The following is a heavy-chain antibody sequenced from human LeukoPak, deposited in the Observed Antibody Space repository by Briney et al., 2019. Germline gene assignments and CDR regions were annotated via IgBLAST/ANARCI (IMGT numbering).Heavy chain of an antibody. V-gene: IGHV3-23*01. J-gene: IGHJ4*02. CDR2: ISGCRGST. CDR1: GFTFSSYA. Sequence: GGSLRLSCAASGFTFSSYAMSWVRQAPGKGLEWVSAISGCRGSTYYADSVKGRFTISRDNSKNTLYLQMNSLRAEDTAVYYCAKGRYYYDSSGYYAPDYWGQGTLVSVSS. D-gene: IGHD3-22*01. CDR3: AKGRYYYDSSGYYAPDY.